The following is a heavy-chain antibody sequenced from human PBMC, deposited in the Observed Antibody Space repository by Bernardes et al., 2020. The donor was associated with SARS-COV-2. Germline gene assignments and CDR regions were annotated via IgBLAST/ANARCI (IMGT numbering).Heavy chain of an antibody. Sequence: SETLSLTCAVYGGAFMGYSWTWIRQPPGKGLEWIGEINRSGNTNYNPSLKSRVTISVDTSKNQFSLRLYSVTGADTAVYYCARESTGEYNNGWGTTYHYFYGMDVWGQGTTVTVSS. V-gene: IGHV4-34*01. J-gene: IGHJ6*02. CDR2: INRSGNT. CDR3: ARESTGEYNNGWGTTYHYFYGMDV. CDR1: GGAFMGYS. D-gene: IGHD6-19*01.